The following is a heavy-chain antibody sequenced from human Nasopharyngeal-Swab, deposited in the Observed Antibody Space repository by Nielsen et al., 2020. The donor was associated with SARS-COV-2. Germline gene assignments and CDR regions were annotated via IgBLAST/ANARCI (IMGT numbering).Heavy chain of an antibody. CDR3: AKGRGDIVVVPAAIPEYFRH. D-gene: IGHD2-2*01. J-gene: IGHJ1*01. CDR2: IRYDGTDI. V-gene: IGHV3-30*02. Sequence: WIRQPPGKGLEWGAFIRYDGTDIYYGDSVRGRFTISRDNSKNTLYLQVNSLRAEDTAVYYCAKGRGDIVVVPAAIPEYFRHWGQGTLVTVSS.